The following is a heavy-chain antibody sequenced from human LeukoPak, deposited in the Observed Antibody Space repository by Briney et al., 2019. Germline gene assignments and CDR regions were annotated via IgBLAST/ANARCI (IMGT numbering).Heavy chain of an antibody. CDR2: ISHGGQT. J-gene: IGHJ4*02. CDR3: ARDTYYTSGTYIDYFDS. D-gene: IGHD3-10*01. CDR1: GGSMSSHY. Sequence: SETLSLTCTASGGSMSSHYWSWVRQPPGKALEWIGYISHGGQTLSNPSLSSRVTISVDTSNNQFSLKLTSVTAADTAVYFCARDTYYTSGTYIDYFDSWGQGALVTVSS. V-gene: IGHV4-59*11.